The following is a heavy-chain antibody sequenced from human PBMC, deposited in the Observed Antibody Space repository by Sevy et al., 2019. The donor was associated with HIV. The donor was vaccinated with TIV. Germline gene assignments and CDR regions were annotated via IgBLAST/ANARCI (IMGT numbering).Heavy chain of an antibody. CDR3: ASKYDSSGYFDY. V-gene: IGHV3-23*01. J-gene: IGHJ4*02. CDR2: ISGSGGSGDKT. D-gene: IGHD3-22*01. Sequence: GGSLRLSCAASGFTFSRYAMNWVRQAPGKGLEWVSGISGSGGSGDKTNYADSVKSRFTISRDDSKNLLYLQLNGLRAEDTAIHYCASKYDSSGYFDYWGQGTLVTVSS. CDR1: GFTFSRYA.